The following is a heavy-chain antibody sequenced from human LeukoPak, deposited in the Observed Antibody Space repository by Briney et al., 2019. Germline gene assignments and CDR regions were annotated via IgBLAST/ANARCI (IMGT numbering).Heavy chain of an antibody. CDR2: IRYDGSNK. CDR1: GFTFSTSG. D-gene: IGHD3-10*01. J-gene: IGHJ4*02. CDR3: AGWFGELSPYFDY. Sequence: GGSLRLSCAASGFAASGFTFSTSGMHWVRQAPGKGLEWVAFIRYDGSNKYYADSVKGRFTISRDDSKNTLYLQMNSLRAEDTAVYYCAGWFGELSPYFDYWGQGTLVTVSS. V-gene: IGHV3-30*02.